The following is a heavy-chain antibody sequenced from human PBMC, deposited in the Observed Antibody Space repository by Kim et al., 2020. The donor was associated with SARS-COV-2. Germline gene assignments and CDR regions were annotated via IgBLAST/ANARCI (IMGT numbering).Heavy chain of an antibody. CDR2: IYYSGST. CDR1: GGSISSYY. V-gene: IGHV4-59*13. J-gene: IGHJ3*02. CDR3: ARNNWNDGRHAFDI. D-gene: IGHD1-1*01. Sequence: SETLSLTCTVSGGSISSYYWSWIRQPPGKGLEWIGYIYYSGSTNYNPSLKSRVTISVDTSKNQFSLKLSSVTAADTAVYYCARNNWNDGRHAFDIWGQGT.